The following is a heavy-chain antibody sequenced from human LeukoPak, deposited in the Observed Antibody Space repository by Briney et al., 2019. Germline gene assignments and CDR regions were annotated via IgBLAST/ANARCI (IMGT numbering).Heavy chain of an antibody. J-gene: IGHJ4*02. CDR2: IRYDGSNK. CDR1: GFTFSSYG. D-gene: IGHD1-26*01. CDR3: AKDVEWERAISPFDY. V-gene: IGHV3-30*02. Sequence: GGSLRLSCAASGFTFSSYGMHWVRQAPGKGLEWVAFIRYDGSNKYYADSVKGRFTISRDNSKNTLYLQMNSLRAEDTAVYYCAKDVEWERAISPFDYWGQGTLVTVSS.